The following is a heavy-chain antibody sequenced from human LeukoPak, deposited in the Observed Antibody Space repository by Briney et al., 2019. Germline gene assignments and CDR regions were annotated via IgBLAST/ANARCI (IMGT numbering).Heavy chain of an antibody. J-gene: IGHJ4*02. Sequence: PGGSLRLSCAASGFTFSSYSMNWARQAPGKGLEWVSSISSSSSYIYYADSVKGRFTISRDNAKNSLYLQMNSLRAEDTAVYYCAREANVVVVAANDYWGQGTLVTVSS. CDR3: AREANVVVVAANDY. V-gene: IGHV3-21*01. CDR2: ISSSSSYI. CDR1: GFTFSSYS. D-gene: IGHD2-15*01.